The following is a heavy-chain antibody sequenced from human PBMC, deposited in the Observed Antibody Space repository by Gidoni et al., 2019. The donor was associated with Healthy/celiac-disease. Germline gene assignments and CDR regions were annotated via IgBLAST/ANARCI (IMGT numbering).Heavy chain of an antibody. D-gene: IGHD3-10*01. CDR1: GFTFSSYS. J-gene: IGHJ4*02. Sequence: EVQLVESGGGLVQPGGSLRLSCAAAGFTFSSYSMNWVRQAPGKGLEWVSYISSSSSTIYYADSVKGRFTISRDNAKNSLYLQMNSLRAEDTAVYYCARDLGGFGESFPDYWGQGTLVTVSS. CDR3: ARDLGGFGESFPDY. CDR2: ISSSSSTI. V-gene: IGHV3-48*01.